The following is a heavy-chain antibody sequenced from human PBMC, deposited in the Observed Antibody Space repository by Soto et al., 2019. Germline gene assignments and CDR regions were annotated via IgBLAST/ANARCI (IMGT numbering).Heavy chain of an antibody. Sequence: ASVKVSCKASGGTFSSYAISWVRQAPGQGLEWMGVIIPIFGTANYAQKFQGRVTITADESTSTAYMELSSLRSEDRAVYYCARPNITTRGYSSHNWFDPGGQGTLVTVSS. J-gene: IGHJ5*02. CDR1: GGTFSSYA. CDR3: ARPNITTRGYSSHNWFDP. CDR2: IIPIFGTA. D-gene: IGHD6-13*01. V-gene: IGHV1-69*13.